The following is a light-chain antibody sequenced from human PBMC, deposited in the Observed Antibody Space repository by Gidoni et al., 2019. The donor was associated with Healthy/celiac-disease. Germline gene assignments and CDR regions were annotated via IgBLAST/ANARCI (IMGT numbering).Light chain of an antibody. CDR2: RDS. Sequence: YELTQPLSVSVALGQTARITCGGNNIGSKNVHWYQQKPGQAPVLVIYRDSNRPSGIPERFSGSNSGNTATLTISRAQAGDEADYYCQVWDSSTGVFGTGTKVTVL. CDR1: NIGSKN. V-gene: IGLV3-9*01. CDR3: QVWDSSTGV. J-gene: IGLJ1*01.